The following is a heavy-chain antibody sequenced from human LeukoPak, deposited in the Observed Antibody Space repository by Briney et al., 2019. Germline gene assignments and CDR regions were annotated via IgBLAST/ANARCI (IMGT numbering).Heavy chain of an antibody. V-gene: IGHV4-39*07. CDR1: GGSISSSSYY. CDR2: IYYSGST. CDR3: ARDPHIVVVTAFFDY. D-gene: IGHD2-21*02. Sequence: SQTLSLTCTVSGGSISSSSYYWGWIRQPPGKGLEWIGSIYYSGSTYYNPSLKSRVTISVDTSKNQFSLKLSSVTAADTAVYYCARDPHIVVVTAFFDYWGQGTLVTVSS. J-gene: IGHJ4*02.